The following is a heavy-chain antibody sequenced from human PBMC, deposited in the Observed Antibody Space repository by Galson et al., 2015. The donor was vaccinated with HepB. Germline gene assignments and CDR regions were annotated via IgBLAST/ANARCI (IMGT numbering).Heavy chain of an antibody. CDR1: GFTFSTYS. CDR2: ISGSGAGR. D-gene: IGHD3-22*01. V-gene: IGHV3-23*01. CDR3: AKVPNYFDSSPVFDY. Sequence: SLRLSCAASGFTFSTYSMNWVRQAPGKGLEWVSTISGSGAGRYYADSVKGRFTISRDNSKNTLYLQMNSLRAEDTAVYYCAKVPNYFDSSPVFDYWGQGTVVTVSS. J-gene: IGHJ4*02.